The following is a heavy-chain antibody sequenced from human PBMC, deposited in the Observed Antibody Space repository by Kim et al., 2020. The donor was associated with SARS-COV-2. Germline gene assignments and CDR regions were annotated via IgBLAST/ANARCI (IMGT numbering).Heavy chain of an antibody. J-gene: IGHJ4*02. Sequence: GGSLRLSCAASGLTFSNYWMDWVRQAPGKGLEWVANINQDGSVKYFVDSVKGRFTISRDNAKNSLFLQMNSLRAEDTAVYYCSRALDYWGQGALVTVSS. CDR3: SRALDY. CDR1: GLTFSNYW. V-gene: IGHV3-7*03. CDR2: INQDGSVK.